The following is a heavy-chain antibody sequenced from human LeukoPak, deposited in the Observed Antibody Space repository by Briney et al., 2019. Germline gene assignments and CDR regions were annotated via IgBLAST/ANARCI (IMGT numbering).Heavy chain of an antibody. V-gene: IGHV3-48*01. D-gene: IGHD6-6*01. Sequence: GGSLRLSCAASGFTFSSYSMNWVRQAPGKGLEWVSYISSSSSTIYYADSVKGRFTISRDNAKNSLYLQMNSLRAEDTAVYYCARDLTAARPGYWGQGTLVTVSS. CDR1: GFTFSSYS. CDR3: ARDLTAARPGY. J-gene: IGHJ4*02. CDR2: ISSSSSTI.